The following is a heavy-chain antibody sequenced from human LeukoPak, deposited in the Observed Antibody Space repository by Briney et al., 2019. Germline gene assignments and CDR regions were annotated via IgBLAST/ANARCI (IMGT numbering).Heavy chain of an antibody. CDR2: ISAYNGYT. CDR3: ARGPRKGYGGNTYYYYYYMDV. J-gene: IGHJ6*03. V-gene: IGHV1-18*01. Sequence: ASVKVSCKASGYTFTSYGISWVRQAPGQGLEWMGWISAYNGYTNYAQKFQGRVTMTRDTSISTAYMELSRLRSDDTAVYYCARGPRKGYGGNTYYYYYYMDVWGKGTTVTVSS. D-gene: IGHD4-23*01. CDR1: GYTFTSYG.